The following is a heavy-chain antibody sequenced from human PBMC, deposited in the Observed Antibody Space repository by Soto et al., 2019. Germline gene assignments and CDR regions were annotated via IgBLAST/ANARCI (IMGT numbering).Heavy chain of an antibody. CDR1: GFNVSSYS. Sequence: GGSLRLSCVGSGFNVSSYSLNWVRQAPGKGLEWVSSISRSNKYIYYADSLKGRFTISRDNAKNSLFLQMNSLRADDTAIYYCASRKVVVGKGFDPWGQGTLCTVSS. CDR2: ISRSNKYI. CDR3: ASRKVVVGKGFDP. J-gene: IGHJ5*02. D-gene: IGHD3-22*01. V-gene: IGHV3-21*01.